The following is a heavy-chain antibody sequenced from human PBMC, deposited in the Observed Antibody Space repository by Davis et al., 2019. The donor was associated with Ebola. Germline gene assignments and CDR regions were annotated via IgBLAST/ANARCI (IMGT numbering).Heavy chain of an antibody. D-gene: IGHD3-3*01. CDR1: GFTFDDYA. CDR3: VRVAVPYYDFWSGASPPEDY. V-gene: IGHV3-9*01. Sequence: SLKISCAASGFTFDDYAMHWVRQAPGKGLEWVSGISWNSGSIGYADSVKGRFTISRDNAKNSLYLQMNSLRAEDTALYYCVRVAVPYYDFWSGASPPEDYWGQGTLVTVSS. CDR2: ISWNSGSI. J-gene: IGHJ4*02.